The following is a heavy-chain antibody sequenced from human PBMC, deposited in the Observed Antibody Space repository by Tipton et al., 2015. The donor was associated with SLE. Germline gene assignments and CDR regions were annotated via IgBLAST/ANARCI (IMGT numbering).Heavy chain of an antibody. Sequence: LRLSCAASRFTFSTYAMNWVRQPPGKGLEWIGNIYNSGSTNYNPSLKSRVAISADTSNNQFSLELRSVTAADTAVYYCARHLGVIVAFEVWGQGTVLTVSS. J-gene: IGHJ3*01. V-gene: IGHV4-59*01. D-gene: IGHD3-10*01. CDR3: ARHLGVIVAFEV. CDR2: IYNSGST. CDR1: RFTFSTYA.